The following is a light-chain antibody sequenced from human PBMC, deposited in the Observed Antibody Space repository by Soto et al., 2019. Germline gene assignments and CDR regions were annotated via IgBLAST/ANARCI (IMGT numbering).Light chain of an antibody. V-gene: IGKV1-27*01. Sequence: DIQMTQSPSSLSASVGDRVTITCRASQGISNYLAWYQQKPGKVPKLLIYATSTLQSWVPSRFSGSGSGTDFTLTISSLQPEDVATYYCQKYNSAHGYTFGQGTKREIK. CDR3: QKYNSAHGYT. CDR1: QGISNY. J-gene: IGKJ2*01. CDR2: ATS.